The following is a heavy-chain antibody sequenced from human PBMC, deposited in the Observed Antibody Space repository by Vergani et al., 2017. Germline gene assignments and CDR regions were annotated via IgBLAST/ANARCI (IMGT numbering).Heavy chain of an antibody. CDR1: GYTFTGYY. J-gene: IGHJ4*02. CDR3: ARDENYYDSSGYYPFN. V-gene: IGHV1-2*02. D-gene: IGHD3-22*01. CDR2: INPNSGGT. Sequence: VQLLESGAEVKKPGASVKVSCKASGYTFTGYYMHWVRQAPGQGLEWMGWINPNSGGTNYAQKFQGMVTMTRDTSISTAYMELSRLRSDDTAVYYCARDENYYDSSGYYPFNWGEGTLVTVSS.